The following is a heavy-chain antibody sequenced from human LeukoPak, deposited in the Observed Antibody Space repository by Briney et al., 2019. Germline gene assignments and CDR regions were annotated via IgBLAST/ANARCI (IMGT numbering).Heavy chain of an antibody. V-gene: IGHV3-7*01. CDR1: GFTFTFYW. Sequence: GGSLRLSCAASGFTFTFYWMSWVRRAPGKGLEWVANIKQDGSEKYYVDSVKGRFTISRDNAKNSLYLQMNGLRAEDTAVYYCATYSGSYLRWGQGTLVTVSS. J-gene: IGHJ4*02. D-gene: IGHD1-26*01. CDR3: ATYSGSYLR. CDR2: IKQDGSEK.